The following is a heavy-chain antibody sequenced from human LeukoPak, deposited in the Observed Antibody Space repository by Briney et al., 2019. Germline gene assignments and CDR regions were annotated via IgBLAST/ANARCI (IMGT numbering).Heavy chain of an antibody. CDR2: ISGSGNYT. V-gene: IGHV3-23*01. CDR1: GFTLSSYA. CDR3: AKCGLHTFGLYLY. Sequence: GGSLRLSCAPSGFTLSSYAMTWVRQAPGKGLEWVSTISGSGNYTYYADSVGGRFTISRHNSKNTLSLQMNSLRAEDTAVYYCAKCGLHTFGLYLYWGQGTLVSLSS. D-gene: IGHD5-18*01. J-gene: IGHJ4*02.